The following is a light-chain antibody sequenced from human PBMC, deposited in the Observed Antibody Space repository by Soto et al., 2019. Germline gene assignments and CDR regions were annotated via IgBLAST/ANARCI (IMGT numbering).Light chain of an antibody. J-gene: IGLJ3*02. CDR2: EVT. Sequence: QSALTQPASVSGSPGQSITISCTGTRSDVGGDGYVSWYQQHPGKAPKVMIYEVTKRPAGVSSRFSGSKSGNTASLTISGLQAEAEADEYCASNAAGGTLLFGGGTKLTVL. CDR3: ASNAAGGTLL. V-gene: IGLV2-14*01. CDR1: RSDVGGDGY.